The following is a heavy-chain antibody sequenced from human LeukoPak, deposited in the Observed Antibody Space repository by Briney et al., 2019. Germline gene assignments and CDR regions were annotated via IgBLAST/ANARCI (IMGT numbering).Heavy chain of an antibody. D-gene: IGHD1-26*01. CDR3: ARGGSYLSAFDI. Sequence: GGSLRLSCAASGFTFSNYGMTWVRQAPGKGLEWVSIIYSGGSTFYADSVKGRFTISRDNSKNTLYLQMNSLRAEDTAVYYCARGGSYLSAFDIWGQGTMVTVSS. J-gene: IGHJ3*02. CDR2: IYSGGST. CDR1: GFTFSNYG. V-gene: IGHV3-53*01.